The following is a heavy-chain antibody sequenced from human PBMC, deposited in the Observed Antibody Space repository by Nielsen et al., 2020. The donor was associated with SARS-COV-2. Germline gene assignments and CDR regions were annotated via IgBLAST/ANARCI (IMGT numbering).Heavy chain of an antibody. V-gene: IGHV3-23*01. Sequence: GESLKISCAASGFPFVRYAMSWVRQAPGKGLEWVSSIGAIDGSTNYAESLRGRFIISRDNSKDTLYLQLNFVRFEDTAIYYCAKFLPSRLDAFDIWGQGTMVTVSS. CDR3: AKFLPSRLDAFDI. J-gene: IGHJ3*02. CDR2: IGAIDGST. CDR1: GFPFVRYA.